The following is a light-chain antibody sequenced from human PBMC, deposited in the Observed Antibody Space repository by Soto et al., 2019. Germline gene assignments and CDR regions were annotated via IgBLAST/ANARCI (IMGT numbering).Light chain of an antibody. J-gene: IGLJ1*01. CDR3: CSYAVSHAHYV. CDR1: SSDVGGYNY. V-gene: IGLV2-11*01. Sequence: QSALTQPRSVSGSPGQSVTISCTGTSSDVGGYNYFSWYQQHPGKAPKLMIYDVSKRPSGVPDRFSGSKSGNTASLTISGLQADDEADYYCCSYAVSHAHYVFGIGTEVTVL. CDR2: DVS.